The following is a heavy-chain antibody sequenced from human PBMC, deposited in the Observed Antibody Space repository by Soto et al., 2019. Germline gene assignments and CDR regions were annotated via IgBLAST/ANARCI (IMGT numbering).Heavy chain of an antibody. CDR2: IWYDGSEK. V-gene: IGHV3-33*01. J-gene: IGHJ4*02. CDR3: ARGAYKNASAFDS. CDR1: GFSFTSYA. Sequence: QVQLVESGGGVVQPGRSLRLSCAASGFSFTSYAMHWVRQAPGKGLEWVAIIWYDGSEKYYTDSVKGLFTISRDNSKNTVYLQVNSLRAEDTAVYYCARGAYKNASAFDSWGQGTPVTVSS. D-gene: IGHD1-26*01.